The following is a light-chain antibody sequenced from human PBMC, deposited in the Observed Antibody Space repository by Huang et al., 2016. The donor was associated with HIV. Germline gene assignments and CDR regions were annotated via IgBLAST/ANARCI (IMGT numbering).Light chain of an antibody. V-gene: IGKV2-28*01. Sequence: DIVMTQSPLSLSVTPGEPASISCRSNQSLLHSNDYHYLDWYLQKPGQSPQLLIYLGSSRASGVPDRLSGSGSGTDFTLKISRVEAEDVGVYYCMQALQTPRTFGHGTKVEIK. CDR2: LGS. CDR1: QSLLHSNDYHY. J-gene: IGKJ1*01. CDR3: MQALQTPRT.